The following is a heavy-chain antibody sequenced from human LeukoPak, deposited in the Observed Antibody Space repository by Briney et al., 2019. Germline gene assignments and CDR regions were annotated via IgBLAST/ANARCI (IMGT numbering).Heavy chain of an antibody. CDR3: ARDDILTGQGAFDI. V-gene: IGHV4-59*01. CDR1: GGSISSYY. D-gene: IGHD3-9*01. J-gene: IGHJ3*02. CDR2: IYYSGST. Sequence: SETLSLTCTVSGGSISSYYWSWIRQPPGKGLEWIGYIYYSGSTNYNPSLKSRVTISVDTSKNQFSLKLSSVTAADTAVYYCARDDILTGQGAFDIWGQGTMVTVSS.